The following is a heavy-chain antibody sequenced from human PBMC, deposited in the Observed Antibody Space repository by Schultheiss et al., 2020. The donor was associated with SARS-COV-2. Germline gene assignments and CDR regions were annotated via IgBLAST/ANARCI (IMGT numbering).Heavy chain of an antibody. D-gene: IGHD2-2*01. Sequence: GGSLRLSCAASGFTFDDYAMHWVRQAPGKGLEWVSGISWNSGSIGYADSVKGRFTISRDNSKNTLYLQMNSLRAEDTAVYYCARGWDVVVPAAMKDRYYYYYYGMDVWGQGXXXTVSS. CDR2: ISWNSGSI. V-gene: IGHV3-9*01. CDR3: ARGWDVVVPAAMKDRYYYYYYGMDV. CDR1: GFTFDDYA. J-gene: IGHJ6*01.